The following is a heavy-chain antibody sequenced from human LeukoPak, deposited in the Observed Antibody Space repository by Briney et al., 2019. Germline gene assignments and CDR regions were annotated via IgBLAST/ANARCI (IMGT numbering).Heavy chain of an antibody. CDR3: ARRSGVVPAAINDRRRYYYYYYYMDV. CDR2: ISSSGSTI. D-gene: IGHD2-2*01. J-gene: IGHJ6*03. V-gene: IGHV3-11*01. CDR1: GFTFSDYY. Sequence: GGSLRLSCAASGFTFSDYYMSWIRQAPGKGLEWVSYISSSGSTIYYADSVKGRFTISRDNAKNSLYLQMNSLRAEDTAVYYCARRSGVVPAAINDRRRYYYYYYYMDVWGKGTTVTVSS.